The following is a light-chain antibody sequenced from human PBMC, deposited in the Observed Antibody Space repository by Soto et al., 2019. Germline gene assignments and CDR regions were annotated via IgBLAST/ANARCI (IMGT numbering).Light chain of an antibody. CDR2: DTF. CDR3: QQRARCPMP. J-gene: IGKJ5*01. Sequence: EIVLTQSPATLSLSPGERVTLSCRASQSVSTFLAWYQHKPGQAPRPVIYDTFKRATGVPDRFSGGGSGTDFTLTISSLEPEDLAVYYCQQRARCPMPFGQGTRLELK. CDR1: QSVSTF. V-gene: IGKV3-11*01.